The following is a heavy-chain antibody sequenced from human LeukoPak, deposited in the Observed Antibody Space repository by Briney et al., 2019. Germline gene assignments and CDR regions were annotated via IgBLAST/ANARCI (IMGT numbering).Heavy chain of an antibody. Sequence: ASVKVSCKASGGTFSSYAISWVRQAPGQGLEWMGWINPNSGGTNYAQKFQGRVTMTRDTSISTAYMELSRLRSDDTAVYYCARDRRRDGYNSPFDYWGQGTLVTVSS. CDR1: GGTFSSYA. V-gene: IGHV1-2*02. CDR2: INPNSGGT. D-gene: IGHD5-24*01. J-gene: IGHJ4*02. CDR3: ARDRRRDGYNSPFDY.